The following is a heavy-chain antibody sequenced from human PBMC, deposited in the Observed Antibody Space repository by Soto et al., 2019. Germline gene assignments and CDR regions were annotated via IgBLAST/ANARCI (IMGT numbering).Heavy chain of an antibody. Sequence: ASVKVSCKASGYTFTNYGISWVRQAPGQGLEWMGWINTYNGNTNYAQKVQGRVTMTTDTSTGTAYMELRSLRSDDTAVYYCARDKKGNGDYARYWGQGTLVTVSS. V-gene: IGHV1-18*01. D-gene: IGHD4-17*01. CDR1: GYTFTNYG. CDR3: ARDKKGNGDYARY. J-gene: IGHJ4*02. CDR2: INTYNGNT.